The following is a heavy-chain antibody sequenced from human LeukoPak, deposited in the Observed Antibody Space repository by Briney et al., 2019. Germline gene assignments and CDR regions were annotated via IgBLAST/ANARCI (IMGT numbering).Heavy chain of an antibody. V-gene: IGHV1-18*01. CDR1: GYTFTSYG. J-gene: IGHJ6*03. CDR3: ARVVEDYYYMDV. Sequence: ASVKVSCKASGYTFTSYGISRVRQAPGQGLEWMGWISAYNGNTNYAQKLQGRVTMTTDTSTSTAYMELRSLRSDDTAVYYCARVVEDYYYMDVWGKGTTVTVSS. CDR2: ISAYNGNT. D-gene: IGHD3-16*02.